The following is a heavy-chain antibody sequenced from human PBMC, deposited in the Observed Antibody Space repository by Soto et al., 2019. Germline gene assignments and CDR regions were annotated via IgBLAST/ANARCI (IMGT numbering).Heavy chain of an antibody. J-gene: IGHJ4*02. Sequence: QVQLVESGGGVVQPGRSVRLSCAASGFDFSTYGMHWVRQAPGKGLEWVAVIWYDGSNKYYGDSVRGRFIISRDNSKNTLFLQLNSLRAEDTAVYYCARAVGPFDYWGQGTLVTVSS. D-gene: IGHD1-26*01. CDR1: GFDFSTYG. CDR2: IWYDGSNK. V-gene: IGHV3-33*01. CDR3: ARAVGPFDY.